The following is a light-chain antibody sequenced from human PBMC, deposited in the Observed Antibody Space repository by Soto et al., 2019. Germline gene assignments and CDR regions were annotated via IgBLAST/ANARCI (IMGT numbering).Light chain of an antibody. V-gene: IGLV2-14*01. CDR1: SSDVGGYNY. CDR3: SSYTSRSPL. CDR2: DVS. J-gene: IGLJ1*01. Sequence: QSALTQPASVSGSPGQSITISCTGTSSDVGGYNYVSWYQQHPGKAPKLMIYDVSNRPSGVSNRFSGSKSGNTASLTISGLQAEDEAYYYCSSYTSRSPLFGTGTKLTVL.